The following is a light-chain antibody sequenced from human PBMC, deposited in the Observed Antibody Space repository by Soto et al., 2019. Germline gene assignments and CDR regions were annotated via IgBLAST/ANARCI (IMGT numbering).Light chain of an antibody. Sequence: QSVLTQPASVSGSPGQSVTISCTGTNSDVGGYNYVSWYQQHPGDAPKLLIYAVSYRPSGVSDRFSGSKSGNTASLTISGLQAEDEADYYCSSYTSSATLLFGGGTKVTVL. V-gene: IGLV2-14*03. CDR3: SSYTSSATLL. CDR2: AVS. J-gene: IGLJ2*01. CDR1: NSDVGGYNY.